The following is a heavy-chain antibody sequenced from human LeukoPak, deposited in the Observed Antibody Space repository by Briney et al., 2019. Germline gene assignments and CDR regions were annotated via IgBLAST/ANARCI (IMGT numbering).Heavy chain of an antibody. D-gene: IGHD3-3*01. CDR3: ARDFNDFCLDY. J-gene: IGHJ4*02. CDR1: GFTFSSYS. CDR2: ISSSGTII. V-gene: IGHV3-48*04. Sequence: GGSLRLSCAASGFTFSSYSMNWVRQAPGKGPEWISYISSSGTIIYYADSVKGRFTISRDNAKNSLYLQMNSLRAEDTAVYYCARDFNDFCLDYWGLGTLVTVSS.